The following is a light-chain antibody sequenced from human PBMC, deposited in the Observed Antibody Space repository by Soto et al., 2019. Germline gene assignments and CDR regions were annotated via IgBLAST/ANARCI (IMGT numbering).Light chain of an antibody. CDR3: SSYTSSSTQRV. CDR1: SSDVGGYNS. Sequence: QSVLTQPASVSGCPGQSITISCTGTSSDVGGYNSVSWYQQHPGKAPKLMIYDVSNRPSGVSNRFSGSKSGNTASLTISGLQAEDEADYYCSSYTSSSTQRVFGGGTKLTVL. V-gene: IGLV2-14*01. CDR2: DVS. J-gene: IGLJ3*02.